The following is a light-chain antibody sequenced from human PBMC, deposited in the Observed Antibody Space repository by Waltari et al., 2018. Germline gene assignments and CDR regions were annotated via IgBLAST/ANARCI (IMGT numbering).Light chain of an antibody. CDR1: SSDVGGYNL. Sequence: QSALTQPASVSGSPGQSITISCTGTSSDVGGYNLVSWHQQHPGKAPKLKIYEVSNRPTGVSDRFSGSKSGNTASLTISGLQAEDEADYYCTSYITTRGDWVFGGGTKLTVL. CDR3: TSYITTRGDWV. V-gene: IGLV2-14*01. J-gene: IGLJ3*02. CDR2: EVS.